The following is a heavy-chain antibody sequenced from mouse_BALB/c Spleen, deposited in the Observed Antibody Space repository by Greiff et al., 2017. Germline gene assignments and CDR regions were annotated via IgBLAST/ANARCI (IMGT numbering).Heavy chain of an antibody. Sequence: EVQLQESGPELVKPGASVKISCKASGYTFTDYNMHWVKQSHGKSLEWIGYIYPYNGGTGYNQKFKSKATLTVDNSSSTAYMELRSLTSEDSAVYYCARFYGNYFYAMDYWGQGTSVTVSS. V-gene: IGHV1S29*02. CDR2: IYPYNGGT. CDR1: GYTFTDYN. D-gene: IGHD2-1*01. CDR3: ARFYGNYFYAMDY. J-gene: IGHJ4*01.